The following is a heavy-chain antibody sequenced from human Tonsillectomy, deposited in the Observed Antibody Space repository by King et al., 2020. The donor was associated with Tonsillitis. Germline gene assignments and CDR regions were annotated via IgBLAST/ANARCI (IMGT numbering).Heavy chain of an antibody. CDR2: IYYSGST. CDR1: GGSISSYY. D-gene: IGHD2-15*01. CDR3: ARAYCSGGSCYTDAFDI. J-gene: IGHJ3*02. V-gene: IGHV4-59*01. Sequence: QLQESGPGLVKPSETLSLTCTVSGGSISSYYWSWIRQPPGKGLEGIGYIYYSGSTNYNPSLKSRVTISVDTSKNQFSLKLSSVTAADTAVYYCARAYCSGGSCYTDAFDIWGQGTMVTVSS.